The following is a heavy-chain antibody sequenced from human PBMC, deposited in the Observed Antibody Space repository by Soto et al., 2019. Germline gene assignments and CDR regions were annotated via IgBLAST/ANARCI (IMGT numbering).Heavy chain of an antibody. Sequence: PSETLSLTCTVSGGSISSSSYYWGWIRQPPGKGLEWIGSIYYSGSTYYNPSLKSRVTISVDTSKNQFSLKLSSVTAADTAVYYCARHSTGSGWYPGWFDPWGQGTLVTVSS. J-gene: IGHJ5*02. CDR3: ARHSTGSGWYPGWFDP. CDR1: GGSISSSSYY. D-gene: IGHD6-19*01. V-gene: IGHV4-39*01. CDR2: IYYSGST.